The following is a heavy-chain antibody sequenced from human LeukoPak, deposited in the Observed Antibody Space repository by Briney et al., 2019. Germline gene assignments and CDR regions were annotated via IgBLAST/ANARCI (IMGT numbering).Heavy chain of an antibody. CDR1: GFTFSSYA. CDR3: ARHTFDSTSYYTGCDT. V-gene: IGHV3-23*01. CDR2: ISGSGGST. D-gene: IGHD4-11*01. Sequence: GGSLRLSCAASGFTFSSYAMSWVRQAPGKGLEWVSAISGSGGSTYYADSVKGRFTISRDNSKNTLYLQMNSLRAEDTAVYYCARHTFDSTSYYTGCDTWGQGTLVTVSS. J-gene: IGHJ5*02.